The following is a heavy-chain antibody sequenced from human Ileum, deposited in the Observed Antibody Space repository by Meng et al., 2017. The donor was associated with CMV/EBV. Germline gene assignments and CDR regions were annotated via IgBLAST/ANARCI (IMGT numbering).Heavy chain of an antibody. CDR2: ISTYNGDT. Sequence: ASVKVSCKASGYTFTSYGISWMRQAPGQGLEWVAWISTYNGDTNYAQKVQGRVTLTTDTSTNTAYMELGSLTSDDTAMYYCARGPHRRSARLSTAYWGQG. CDR3: ARGPHRRSARLSTAY. D-gene: IGHD6-6*01. CDR1: GYTFTSYG. J-gene: IGHJ4*02. V-gene: IGHV1-18*01.